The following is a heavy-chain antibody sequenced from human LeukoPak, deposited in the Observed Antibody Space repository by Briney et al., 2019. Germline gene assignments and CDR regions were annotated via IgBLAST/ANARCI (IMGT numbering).Heavy chain of an antibody. D-gene: IGHD3-22*01. J-gene: IGHJ5*02. Sequence: GASVKVSCKASGGTFSSYAISWVRQAPGQGLEWMGRIIPIFGTANYAQKFQGRVTITADKSTSTAYMELSNLRSEDTAVYYCARDGYYYDSSGYYYDWFDPWGQGTLVTVSP. CDR1: GGTFSSYA. CDR2: IIPIFGTA. CDR3: ARDGYYYDSSGYYYDWFDP. V-gene: IGHV1-69*06.